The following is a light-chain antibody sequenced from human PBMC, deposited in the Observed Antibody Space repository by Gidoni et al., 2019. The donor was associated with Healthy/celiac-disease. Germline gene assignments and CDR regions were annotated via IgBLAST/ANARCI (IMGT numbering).Light chain of an antibody. CDR2: LGS. CDR1: QSLLHSNGYNY. CDR3: MQALQTPYS. Sequence: DSVMPQSPLSLPVTPGGPASSSCRSSQSLLHSNGYNYLDWYLQKPGQSPQLLIYLGSNRASGVPDRFSGSGSGTDVTLKISRVEAEDVGVYYCMQALQTPYSFGQGTKLEIK. J-gene: IGKJ2*03. V-gene: IGKV2-28*01.